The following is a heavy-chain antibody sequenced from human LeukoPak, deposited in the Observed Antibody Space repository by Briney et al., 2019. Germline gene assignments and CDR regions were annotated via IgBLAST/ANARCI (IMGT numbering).Heavy chain of an antibody. CDR2: FYDSGTT. CDR1: GGSIRSYY. D-gene: IGHD6-19*01. Sequence: SETLSLTCTVSGGSIRSYYWSWIWQPPGKGLEWIGYFYDSGTTKYNPSLKSRVTISVDTSKNQFSLKLSSVTAADTAVYYCARPYSGGWYGAFNIWGQGTMVTVSS. CDR3: ARPYSGGWYGAFNI. V-gene: IGHV4-59*08. J-gene: IGHJ3*02.